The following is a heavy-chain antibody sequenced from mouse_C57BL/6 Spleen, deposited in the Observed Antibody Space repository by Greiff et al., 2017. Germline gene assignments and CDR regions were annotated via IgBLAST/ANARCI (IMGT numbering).Heavy chain of an antibody. J-gene: IGHJ1*03. V-gene: IGHV3-8*01. D-gene: IGHD1-1*01. Sequence: VQLKESGPGLAKPSQTLSLTCSVTGYSITSDYWNWIRKFPGNKLEYMGYISYSGSTYYNPSLKSRISITRDTSKNQYYLQLYSVTTEDTATYYWARSHYYGSSHWYFDVWGTGTTVTVSS. CDR2: ISYSGST. CDR3: ARSHYYGSSHWYFDV. CDR1: GYSITSDY.